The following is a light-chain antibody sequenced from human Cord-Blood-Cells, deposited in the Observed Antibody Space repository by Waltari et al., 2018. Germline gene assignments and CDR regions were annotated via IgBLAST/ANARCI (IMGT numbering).Light chain of an antibody. CDR1: SSDVGGYNY. V-gene: IGLV2-14*01. CDR3: SSYTSSSTVV. Sequence: QSALTQPASVSGSPGQSITISCTGTSSDVGGYNYVSWYQQHPGNAPKLLIYDVSNRPSGVSNSFSGSKSGNTASLTISGLQAEDEADYYCSSYTSSSTVVFGGGTKLTVL. J-gene: IGLJ2*01. CDR2: DVS.